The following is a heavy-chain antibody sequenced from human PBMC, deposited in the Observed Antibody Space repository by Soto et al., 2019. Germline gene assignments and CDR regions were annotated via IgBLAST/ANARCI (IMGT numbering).Heavy chain of an antibody. CDR2: INHSGST. J-gene: IGHJ4*02. Sequence: QVQLQQWGAGLLKPSETLSLTCAVYGGSFSGYYWSWIRQPPGKGLEWIGEINHSGSTNYNPSLKSRVTISVDTSKNQFSLKLSSVTAADTAVYYCARRSFWSGYNNFDYWGQGTLVTVSS. CDR1: GGSFSGYY. CDR3: ARRSFWSGYNNFDY. V-gene: IGHV4-34*01. D-gene: IGHD3-3*01.